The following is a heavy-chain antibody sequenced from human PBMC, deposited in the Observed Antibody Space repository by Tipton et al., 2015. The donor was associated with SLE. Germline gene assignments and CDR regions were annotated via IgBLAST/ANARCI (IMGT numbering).Heavy chain of an antibody. CDR2: IYNDGAS. CDR1: GGSISSGDFH. V-gene: IGHV4-31*02. D-gene: IGHD3-10*01. CDR3: ARLHPYGSGSLDADNGRDY. Sequence: SGGSISSGDFHWSWIRQFPGKGLEWIGYIYNDGASYYNPSLHSRMTLSLDTSANQFSLNLRSVTAADTAFYYCARLHPYGSGSLDADNGRDYWGQGTLVTVPS. J-gene: IGHJ4*02.